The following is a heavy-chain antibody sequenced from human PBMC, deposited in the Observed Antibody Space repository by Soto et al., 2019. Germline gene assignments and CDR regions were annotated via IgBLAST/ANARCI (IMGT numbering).Heavy chain of an antibody. V-gene: IGHV3-48*03. CDR3: ATYYDTSGYFNFDS. Sequence: GGSLRLSCAASGFTFSSYEMNWVRQAPGKGLEWVSSITSSGVTTYYADSVKGRFTISRDNAKNSLYQQMNSLRVEDTAVYYCATYYDTSGYFNFDSWGQGTLVTVSS. J-gene: IGHJ4*02. D-gene: IGHD3-22*01. CDR2: ITSSGVTT. CDR1: GFTFSSYE.